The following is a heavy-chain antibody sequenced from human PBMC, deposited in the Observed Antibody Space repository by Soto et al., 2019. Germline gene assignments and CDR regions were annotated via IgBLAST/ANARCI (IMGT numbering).Heavy chain of an antibody. D-gene: IGHD3-16*01. CDR3: ARALRPYDYEFDY. V-gene: IGHV1-8*01. CDR2: MNPNRGNT. J-gene: IGHJ4*02. Sequence: ASVKVSCKASGYTFTSYDINWVRQATGQGLEWMGWMNPNRGNTGYAQKFQGRVTMTRNTSISTAYMELSSMRSEDTAVYYCARALRPYDYEFDYWGQGTLVTVSP. CDR1: GYTFTSYD.